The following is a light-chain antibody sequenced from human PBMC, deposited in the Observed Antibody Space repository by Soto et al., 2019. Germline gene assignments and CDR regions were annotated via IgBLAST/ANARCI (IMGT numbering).Light chain of an antibody. CDR1: QSVRSN. J-gene: IGKJ2*01. CDR2: GAS. CDR3: QQYDNWPPYT. Sequence: EVVMTQSPATLSVSPGEGATLSCWASQSVRSNLAWYQQKPGQAPRLLIYGASTRATSVPARFSGSGSETEFTLTISSLQSEDFAVYYCQQYDNWPPYTFGQGTKLEI. V-gene: IGKV3-15*01.